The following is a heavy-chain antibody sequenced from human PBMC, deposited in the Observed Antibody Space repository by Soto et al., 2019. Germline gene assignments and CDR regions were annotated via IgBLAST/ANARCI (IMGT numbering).Heavy chain of an antibody. V-gene: IGHV4-30-4*01. CDR2: IYYSGST. CDR1: GGSISSGDYY. Sequence: SETLSLTCTVSGGSISSGDYYWSWIRQPPGKGLEWIGYIYYSGSTYYNPSLKSRVTISVDTSKNQFSLKLSSVTAADTAVYYCARVLINPSLCFDYWGQGTLVTVSS. CDR3: ARVLINPSLCFDY. D-gene: IGHD2-15*01. J-gene: IGHJ4*02.